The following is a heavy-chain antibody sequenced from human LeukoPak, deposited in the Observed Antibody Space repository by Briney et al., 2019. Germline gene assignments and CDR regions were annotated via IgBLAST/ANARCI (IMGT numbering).Heavy chain of an antibody. Sequence: PSETLPLTCTVSGGSISSSSYYWGWIRQPPGKGLEWIGSIYYSGSTYYNPSLKSRVTISVDTSKNQFSLKLSSVTAADTAVYYCAGLVVAAFSFDYWGQGTLVTVSS. J-gene: IGHJ4*02. CDR2: IYYSGST. CDR3: AGLVVAAFSFDY. V-gene: IGHV4-39*01. D-gene: IGHD2-15*01. CDR1: GGSISSSSYY.